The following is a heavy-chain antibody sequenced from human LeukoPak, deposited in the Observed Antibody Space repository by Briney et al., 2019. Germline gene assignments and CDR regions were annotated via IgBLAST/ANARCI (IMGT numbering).Heavy chain of an antibody. D-gene: IGHD3-10*01. J-gene: IGHJ4*02. CDR1: GGSISGFH. V-gene: IGHV4-59*08. CDR2: IHYSGST. Sequence: SETLSLTCTVSGGSISGFHWSWIRQPPGKGLEGIGYIHYSGSTDYNPSLTSRVTISVDTSKNQFSLKLSSVTAADTAVYYCTRHLDCYGSGRYEYWGQGNLVTVSS. CDR3: TRHLDCYGSGRYEY.